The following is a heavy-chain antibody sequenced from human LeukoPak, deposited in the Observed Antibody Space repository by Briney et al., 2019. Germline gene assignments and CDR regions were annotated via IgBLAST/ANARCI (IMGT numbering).Heavy chain of an antibody. Sequence: GGSLRLSCATSGFTFCNAWMYWVRQAPGKGLEWVGRIRSNSDGGTIDYAAPVKGRFTLSRDDSKTALYLQMNSLQTEDTAVYYCATDFYDSTWGQGTLVTVSS. CDR1: GFTFCNAW. CDR2: IRSNSDGGTI. CDR3: ATDFYDST. V-gene: IGHV3-15*07. J-gene: IGHJ5*02. D-gene: IGHD3-22*01.